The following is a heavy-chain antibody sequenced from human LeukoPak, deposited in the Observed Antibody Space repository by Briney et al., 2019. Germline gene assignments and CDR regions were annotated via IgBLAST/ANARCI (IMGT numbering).Heavy chain of an antibody. CDR1: GFTFSSYS. D-gene: IGHD3-10*01. Sequence: GGSLRLSCAASGFTFSSYSMNWVRQAPGKGLEWVSSISSSSSYIYYADSVKGRFTISRDNAKNSLYLQMNSLRAEDTAVYYCARVPHYYGSGSYVLVYYMDVWGKGTTVTVSS. CDR3: ARVPHYYGSGSYVLVYYMDV. V-gene: IGHV3-21*01. CDR2: ISSSSSYI. J-gene: IGHJ6*03.